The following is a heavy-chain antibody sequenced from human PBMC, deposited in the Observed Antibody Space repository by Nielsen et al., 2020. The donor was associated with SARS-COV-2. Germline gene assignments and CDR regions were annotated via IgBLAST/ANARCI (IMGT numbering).Heavy chain of an antibody. Sequence: GSLRLSCAVYGGSFSGYYWSWIRQPPGKGLEWIGEINHSGSTNYNPSLKSRVTISVDTSKNQFSLKLSSVTAADTAVYYCARGDPYSSSWYFLGGQGTLVTVSS. D-gene: IGHD6-13*01. V-gene: IGHV4-34*01. CDR3: ARGDPYSSSWYFL. J-gene: IGHJ4*02. CDR2: INHSGST. CDR1: GGSFSGYY.